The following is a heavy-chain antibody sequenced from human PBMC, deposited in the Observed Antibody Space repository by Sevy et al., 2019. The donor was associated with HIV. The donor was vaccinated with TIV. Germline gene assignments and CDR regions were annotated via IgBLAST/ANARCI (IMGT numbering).Heavy chain of an antibody. J-gene: IGHJ5*02. CDR2: LNESGIT. CDR1: YGSFSGYY. Sequence: SETLSLTCAVHYGSFSGYYWNWIRRVPGKGLEWIGELNESGITYYNPSLKSRVTISVDTSQKQFSLKLNSVTAVDSAVYFCARSPPVVVVPGAPSWFDPWGQGTLVTVSS. V-gene: IGHV4-34*01. CDR3: ARSPPVVVVPGAPSWFDP. D-gene: IGHD2-2*01.